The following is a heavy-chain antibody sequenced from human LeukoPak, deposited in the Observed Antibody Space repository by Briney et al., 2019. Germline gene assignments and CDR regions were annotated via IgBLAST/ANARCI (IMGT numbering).Heavy chain of an antibody. D-gene: IGHD5-18*01. CDR3: ATNLGDTSMGY. CDR2: IISILGVR. J-gene: IGHJ4*02. V-gene: IGHV1-69*01. Sequence: SVKVSCKASGGTFSDYAFSWVRQAPGQGLEWIGGIISILGVRNYAQNFQGRVTINADASTSTASMELTSLRSEDTAVYYCATNLGDTSMGYWGQGTLITVSS. CDR1: GGTFSDYA.